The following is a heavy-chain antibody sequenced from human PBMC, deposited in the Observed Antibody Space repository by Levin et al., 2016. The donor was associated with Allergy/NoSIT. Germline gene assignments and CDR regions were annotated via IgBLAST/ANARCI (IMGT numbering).Heavy chain of an antibody. Sequence: WIRQPPGKGLEWIGYIYYSGSTNYNPSLKSRVTISVDTSKNQFSLKLSSVTAADTAVYYCAREWGGGTDAFDIWGQGTMVTVSS. J-gene: IGHJ3*02. V-gene: IGHV4-59*01. D-gene: IGHD4-23*01. CDR3: AREWGGGTDAFDI. CDR2: IYYSGST.